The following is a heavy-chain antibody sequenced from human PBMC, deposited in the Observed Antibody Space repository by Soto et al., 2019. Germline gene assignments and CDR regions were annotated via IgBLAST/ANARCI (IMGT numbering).Heavy chain of an antibody. D-gene: IGHD3-10*01. CDR2: INSRDTYI. J-gene: IGHJ3*02. CDR3: ARADYHPYAFDI. V-gene: IGHV3-21*01. CDR1: GFTLSTYT. Sequence: GGSLRLSCAASGFTLSTYTMNWVRQAPGKGLEWVSSINSRDTYIVKGRFTISRDNAKNSLYLQMNRLRAEDTAVYYCARADYHPYAFDIWGQGTMDTVSS.